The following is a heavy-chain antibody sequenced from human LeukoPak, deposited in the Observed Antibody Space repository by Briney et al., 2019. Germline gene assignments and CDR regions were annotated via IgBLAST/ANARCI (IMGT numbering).Heavy chain of an antibody. D-gene: IGHD5-24*01. CDR1: GFTFSSYA. J-gene: IGHJ6*02. V-gene: IGHV3-23*01. Sequence: GGSLRLSCAASGFTFSSYAMNWVRQAPGKGLEWVSVISGSGGSTYYADSVKGRFTISRANSKNTLYLQMNSLRAEDTAVYYCAREGRWLQLLSAAGYYYGMDVWGQGTTVTVSS. CDR3: AREGRWLQLLSAAGYYYGMDV. CDR2: ISGSGGST.